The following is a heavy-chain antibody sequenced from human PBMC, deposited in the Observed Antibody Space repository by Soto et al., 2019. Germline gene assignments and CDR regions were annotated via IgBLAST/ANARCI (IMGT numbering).Heavy chain of an antibody. J-gene: IGHJ5*02. D-gene: IGHD3-10*01. Sequence: EVQLSQSGGGLVQPGGSLRLSCAASGFTFSDYGMSWVRQAPGKGLEWVSTIRGSAGNTYYVDSVKGRFTISRDDSTNTVYLQMNSLRAEDTAVYYCAKPVWFGESVFDPWGQGTLVIVSS. CDR1: GFTFSDYG. CDR3: AKPVWFGESVFDP. CDR2: IRGSAGNT. V-gene: IGHV3-23*01.